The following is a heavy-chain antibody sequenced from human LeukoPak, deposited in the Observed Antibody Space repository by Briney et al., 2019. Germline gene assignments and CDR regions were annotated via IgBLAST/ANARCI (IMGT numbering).Heavy chain of an antibody. CDR1: GGTFSSYA. V-gene: IGHV1-69*05. J-gene: IGHJ4*02. CDR2: IIPIFGTA. Sequence: SVKVSCKASGGTFSSYAISWVRRAPGQGLEWMGGIIPIFGTANYAQKFQGRVTITTDESTSTAYMELSSLRSEDTAVYYCARGVTTRPGTFDYWGQGTLVTVSS. D-gene: IGHD4-17*01. CDR3: ARGVTTRPGTFDY.